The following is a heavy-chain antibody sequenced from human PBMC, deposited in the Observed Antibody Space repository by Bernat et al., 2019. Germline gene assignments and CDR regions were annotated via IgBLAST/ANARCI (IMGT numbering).Heavy chain of an antibody. V-gene: IGHV3-23*01. CDR3: AKTASVLDY. CDR1: GFIFSNYA. CDR2: ISTTGSGP. Sequence: EMQLLESGGGLVQPGGSLRLSCAASGFIFSNYAMTWVRQAPGQGLVWVSSISTTGSGPYYTDSVRGRFTISRDNSKNMLYLQMNSLRAEDTAIYYCAKTASVLDYWGQGTLVTISS. J-gene: IGHJ4*02.